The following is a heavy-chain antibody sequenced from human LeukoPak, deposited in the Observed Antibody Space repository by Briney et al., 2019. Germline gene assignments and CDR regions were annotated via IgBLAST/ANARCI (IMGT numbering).Heavy chain of an antibody. Sequence: SETLSLTCTVSGGSISSYYWSWIRQPPEKGLEWIGYIYYSGSTNYNPSLKSRVTISVDTSKNQFPLKLSSVTAADTAVYYCARDVRTYYDFWSGYPNWFDPWGQGTLVTVSS. CDR1: GGSISSYY. D-gene: IGHD3-3*01. J-gene: IGHJ5*02. CDR3: ARDVRTYYDFWSGYPNWFDP. CDR2: IYYSGST. V-gene: IGHV4-59*01.